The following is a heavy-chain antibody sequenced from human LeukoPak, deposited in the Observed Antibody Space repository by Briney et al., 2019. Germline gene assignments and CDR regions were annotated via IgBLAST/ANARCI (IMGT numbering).Heavy chain of an antibody. D-gene: IGHD3-22*01. CDR1: GGTFSSYA. Sequence: SVKVSCKASGGTFSSYAISWVRQAPGQGLEWMGGIIPIFGTANYAQKFQGRVTITADESTSTAYMELSSLRSEDTAVYYCARDGYYDSSGYYYYYYMDVWGKGTTVTISS. CDR2: IIPIFGTA. J-gene: IGHJ6*03. CDR3: ARDGYYDSSGYYYYYYMDV. V-gene: IGHV1-69*13.